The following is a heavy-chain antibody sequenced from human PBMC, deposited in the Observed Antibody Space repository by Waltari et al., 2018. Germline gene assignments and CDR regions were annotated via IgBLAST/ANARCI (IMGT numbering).Heavy chain of an antibody. J-gene: IGHJ6*02. CDR2: INAGNGNT. CDR3: ARKGGLYLWDYYGMDV. CDR1: GYTFTSYA. V-gene: IGHV1-3*01. Sequence: QVQLVQSGAEVKKPGASVKVSCKASGYTFTSYAMHWVRQAPGQRLEWMGWINAGNGNTKYSQKFQGRVTITRDTSASTAYMELSSLRSEDTAVYYCARKGGLYLWDYYGMDVWGQGTTVTVSS. D-gene: IGHD1-26*01.